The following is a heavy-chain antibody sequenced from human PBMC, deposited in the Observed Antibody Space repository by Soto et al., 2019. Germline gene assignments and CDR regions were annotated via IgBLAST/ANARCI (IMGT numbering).Heavy chain of an antibody. V-gene: IGHV1-2*04. D-gene: IGHD6-19*01. CDR2: INPNSGGT. Sequence: ASVKVSCKASGYTFTGYYMHWVRQAPGQGPEWMGWINPNSGGTNYAQKFQGWVTMTRDTSISTAYMELSRLRSDDTAVYYCARGDSSAPRGYYYYYGMDVWGQGTTVTVSS. CDR1: GYTFTGYY. J-gene: IGHJ6*02. CDR3: ARGDSSAPRGYYYYYGMDV.